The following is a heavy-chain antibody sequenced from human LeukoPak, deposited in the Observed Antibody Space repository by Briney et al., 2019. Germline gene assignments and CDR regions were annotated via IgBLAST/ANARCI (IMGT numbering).Heavy chain of an antibody. J-gene: IGHJ5*02. CDR3: ARSPTASGSYYPPYNWFDP. V-gene: IGHV3-30-3*01. CDR1: GFTFSSYA. Sequence: GGSLRLSCAASGFTFSSYAMHWVRQAPGKGLEWVAVISYDGSNKYYADSVKSRFTISRDNAKNSLYLQMNSLRAEDTAVYYCARSPTASGSYYPPYNWFDPWGQGTLVTVSS. D-gene: IGHD3-10*01. CDR2: ISYDGSNK.